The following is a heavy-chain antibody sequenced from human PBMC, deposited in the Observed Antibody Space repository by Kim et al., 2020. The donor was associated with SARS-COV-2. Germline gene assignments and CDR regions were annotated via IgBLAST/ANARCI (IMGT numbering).Heavy chain of an antibody. Sequence: YTPSLKSRVTLSVDTSKNQFSLKLSSVTAADTAVYYCANERGTSGAYFDYWGQGTLVTVSS. V-gene: IGHV4-31*02. D-gene: IGHD3-16*01. CDR3: ANERGTSGAYFDY. J-gene: IGHJ4*02.